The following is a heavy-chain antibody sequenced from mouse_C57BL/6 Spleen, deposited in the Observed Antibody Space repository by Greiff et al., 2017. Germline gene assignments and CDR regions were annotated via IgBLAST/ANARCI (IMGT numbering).Heavy chain of an antibody. D-gene: IGHD1-1*01. CDR1: GYTFTSYW. J-gene: IGHJ1*03. Sequence: QVQLQQPGAELVRPGTSVKLSCKASGYTFTSYWMHWVKQRPGQGLEWIGVIDPSDSYTNYNQKFKGKATLTVDTSSSTAYLQLSSLTSEDSAVYYCARDDYGSSYRWYFEVWGTGTTVTVSS. CDR3: ARDDYGSSYRWYFEV. V-gene: IGHV1-59*01. CDR2: IDPSDSYT.